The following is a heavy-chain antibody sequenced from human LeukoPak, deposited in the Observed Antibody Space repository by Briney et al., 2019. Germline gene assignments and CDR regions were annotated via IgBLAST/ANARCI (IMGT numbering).Heavy chain of an antibody. J-gene: IGHJ3*02. V-gene: IGHV4-59*01. CDR1: GGSISSYY. CDR2: IYYSGST. D-gene: IGHD3-9*01. Sequence: SETLSLTCTVSGGSISSYYWSWIRQPPGKGLEWIGYIYYSGSTNYNPSLKSRVTISVDTSKNQFSLKLSSVTAADTAVYYCARFADVLRYFDRPGVAFDIWGQGTMVTVSS. CDR3: ARFADVLRYFDRPGVAFDI.